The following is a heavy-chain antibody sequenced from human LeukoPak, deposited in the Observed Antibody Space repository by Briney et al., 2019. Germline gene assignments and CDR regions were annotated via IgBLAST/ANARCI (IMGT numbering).Heavy chain of an antibody. D-gene: IGHD3-10*01. CDR1: GFSFSSPG. Sequence: PGGYLRLSCTASGFSFSSPGMNWVRQAPGKGLEWVSSINGESTFKVYADSVKGRFTISRDNAKNSLYLQMNSLRAEDTALYYCARDTGSPIHYWGQGTLVTVSS. J-gene: IGHJ4*02. V-gene: IGHV3-21*04. CDR3: ARDTGSPIHY. CDR2: INGESTFK.